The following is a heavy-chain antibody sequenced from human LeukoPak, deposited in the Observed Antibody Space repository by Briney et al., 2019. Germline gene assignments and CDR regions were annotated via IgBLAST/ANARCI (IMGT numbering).Heavy chain of an antibody. D-gene: IGHD2-2*02. CDR1: GYTFTGYY. CDR2: INPNSGGT. J-gene: IGHJ6*04. Sequence: ASVKVSCKASGYTFTGYYMHWVRQAPGQGLEWMGWINPNSGGTNYAQKFQGRVTMTRDASISTAYMELSRLRSDDTAVYYCARDILDCSSISCYTGDVWGKGTTVTVSS. V-gene: IGHV1-2*02. CDR3: ARDILDCSSISCYTGDV.